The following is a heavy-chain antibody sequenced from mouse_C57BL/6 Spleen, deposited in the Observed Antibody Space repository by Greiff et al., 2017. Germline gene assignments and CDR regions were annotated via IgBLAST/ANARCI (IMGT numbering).Heavy chain of an antibody. V-gene: IGHV1-53*01. D-gene: IGHD2-3*01. CDR2: INPSNGGT. CDR1: GYTFTSYW. J-gene: IGHJ4*01. CDR3: ARAFRDYGVGYYMDD. Sequence: VQLQQPGTELVKPGASVKLSCKASGYTFTSYWMHWVKQRPGQGLEWIGIINPSNGGTNYNEKFKSKATLTVDKSSSTAYMQLSSLTSEDSAVYYCARAFRDYGVGYYMDDWGQGTSVTVSS.